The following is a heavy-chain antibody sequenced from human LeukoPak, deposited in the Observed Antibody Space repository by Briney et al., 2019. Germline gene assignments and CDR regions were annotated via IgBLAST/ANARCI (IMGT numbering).Heavy chain of an antibody. CDR3: ARDIPPSPYDSSASTAFDI. CDR2: ISSSSSYI. V-gene: IGHV3-21*01. Sequence: PGGSLRLSCAASGFTFSSYSMNWVRQAPGKGLEWVSSISSSSSYIYYADSVKGRFTISRDNAKNSLYLQMNSLRAEDTAVYYCARDIPPSPYDSSASTAFDIWGQGTMVTVSS. J-gene: IGHJ3*02. CDR1: GFTFSSYS. D-gene: IGHD3-22*01.